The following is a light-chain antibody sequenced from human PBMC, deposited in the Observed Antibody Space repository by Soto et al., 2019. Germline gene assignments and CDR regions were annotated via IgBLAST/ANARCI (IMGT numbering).Light chain of an antibody. J-gene: IGKJ2*01. CDR3: QQRSNWPPYT. CDR2: DAS. V-gene: IGKV3-11*01. Sequence: EIVLTQSPATLSLSPGKRATLSCRASPSVSSYLAWYQQKPGQAPRLLIYDASNRATGIPARFSGSGSGTDFTLTISSLEPEDFAVYYCQQRSNWPPYTFGQGTKLEIK. CDR1: PSVSSY.